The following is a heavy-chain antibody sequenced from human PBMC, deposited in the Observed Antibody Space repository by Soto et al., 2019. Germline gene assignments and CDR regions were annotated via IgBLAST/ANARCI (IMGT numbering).Heavy chain of an antibody. V-gene: IGHV1-69*01. CDR1: GGTFSSYA. Sequence: QVQLVQSGAEVKKPGSSVKVSCKASGGTFSSYAISWVRQAPGQGLEWMGGIIPIFGTANYAQEFQGRVTITADESTSTAYMELSSLRSGVTAVYYCARVPYLFGSGSYGSGYYYYGMDVWGQGTTVTVSS. CDR3: ARVPYLFGSGSYGSGYYYYGMDV. D-gene: IGHD3-10*01. J-gene: IGHJ6*02. CDR2: IIPIFGTA.